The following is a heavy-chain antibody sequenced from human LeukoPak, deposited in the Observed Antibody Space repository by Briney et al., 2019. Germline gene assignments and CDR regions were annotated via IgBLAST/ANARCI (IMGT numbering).Heavy chain of an antibody. CDR2: IYYSGDT. CDR1: GDSISYNY. CDR3: ARAKGHYYDFSSGTHRFDA. J-gene: IGHJ5*02. D-gene: IGHD3-3*01. V-gene: IGHV4-59*01. Sequence: SETLSLTCTVSGDSISYNYWSWIRQPPGKGLEWIGYIYYSGDTYYNPSLKSRVTISADRSKNQFSLTLSYVTAADTAVYYCARAKGHYYDFSSGTHRFDAWGQGTLVIVSS.